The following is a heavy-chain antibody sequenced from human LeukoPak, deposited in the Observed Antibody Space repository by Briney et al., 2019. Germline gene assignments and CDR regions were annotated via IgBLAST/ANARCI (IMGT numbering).Heavy chain of an antibody. CDR3: ASLYYYDRYIGTYDY. CDR2: INHSGST. V-gene: IGHV4-34*01. CDR1: GGSFSGYY. J-gene: IGHJ4*02. D-gene: IGHD3-22*01. Sequence: KPSETLSLTCAVYGGSFSGYYWSWIRQPPGKGLEWIGEINHSGSTNYNPSLKSRVTISVDTSKNQFSLKLSSVTAADTAVYYCASLYYYDRYIGTYDYWGQGTLVTVSS.